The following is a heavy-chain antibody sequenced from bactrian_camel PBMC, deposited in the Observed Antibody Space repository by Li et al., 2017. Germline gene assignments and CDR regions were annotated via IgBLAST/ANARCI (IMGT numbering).Heavy chain of an antibody. Sequence: HVQLVESGGGSAQAGGSLRVSCAGSGSTSTMRWMGWFRQGPGKEREFVSGIDSDGRTRYADSVKGRFTVSQDNGKKTLYLQMSNLKPEDTALYTCAADSAGPVLDSPGWDRYPYTSWGQGTQVTVS. D-gene: IGHD5*01. J-gene: IGHJ4*01. V-gene: IGHV3S53*01. CDR2: IDSDGRT. CDR3: AADSAGPVLDSPGWDRYPYTS. CDR1: GSTSTMRW.